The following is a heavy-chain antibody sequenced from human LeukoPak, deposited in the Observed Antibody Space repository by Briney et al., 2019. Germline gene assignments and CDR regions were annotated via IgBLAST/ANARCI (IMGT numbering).Heavy chain of an antibody. D-gene: IGHD1-26*01. V-gene: IGHV4-39*07. CDR2: IYYSGST. CDR1: GGSISSSSYY. J-gene: IGHJ4*02. CDR3: ASQQGSYYSY. Sequence: SETLSLTCTVSGGSISSSSYYWGWIRQPPGKGLEWIGSIYYSGSTYYNPSLKSRVTISVDTSKNQFSLKLSSVTAADTAVYYCASQQGSYYSYWGQGTLVTVSS.